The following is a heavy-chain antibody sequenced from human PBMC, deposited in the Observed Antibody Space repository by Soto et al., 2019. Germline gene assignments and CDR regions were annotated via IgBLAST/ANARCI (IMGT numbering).Heavy chain of an antibody. CDR2: INAGNGNT. J-gene: IGHJ6*02. CDR1: GYTFTSYY. Sequence: ASVKVSCKASGYTFTSYYMNWVRQAPGQGLEWMGWINAGNGNTKYSQKFQGRVTITRDTSASTAYMELSRLRSDDTAVYYCARDLGITGTTPYYYGMDVWGQGTTVTVSS. CDR3: ARDLGITGTTPYYYGMDV. D-gene: IGHD1-20*01. V-gene: IGHV1-3*01.